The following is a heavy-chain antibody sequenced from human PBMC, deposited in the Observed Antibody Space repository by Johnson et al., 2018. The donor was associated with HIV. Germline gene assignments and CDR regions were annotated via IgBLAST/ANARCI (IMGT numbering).Heavy chain of an antibody. V-gene: IGHV3-7*01. Sequence: YWMTWVRQVPGKGLEWVANINQDATENYYVDSVKGRFTISRDNARNSLYLQMNSLRAEDTAVYYCARLTYNFNSRLGVFDIWGQGTMVTVSS. J-gene: IGHJ3*02. CDR2: INQDATEN. D-gene: IGHD1-20*01. CDR3: ARLTYNFNSRLGVFDI. CDR1: YW.